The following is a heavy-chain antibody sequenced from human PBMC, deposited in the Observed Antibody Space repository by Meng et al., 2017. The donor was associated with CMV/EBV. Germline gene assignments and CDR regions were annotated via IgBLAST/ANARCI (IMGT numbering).Heavy chain of an antibody. CDR3: ARDPYYYDSSGYLPGWFDP. CDR2: ISSSSSYI. Sequence: TFSSYSMNWVRQAPGRGLEWVSSISSSSSYIYYADSVKGRFTISRDNAKNSLYLQMNGLRAEDTAVYYCARDPYYYDSSGYLPGWFDPWGQGTLVTVSS. V-gene: IGHV3-21*01. D-gene: IGHD3-22*01. CDR1: TFSSYS. J-gene: IGHJ5*02.